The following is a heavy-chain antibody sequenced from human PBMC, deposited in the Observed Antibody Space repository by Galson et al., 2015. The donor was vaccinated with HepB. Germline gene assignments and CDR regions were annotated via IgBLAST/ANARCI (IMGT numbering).Heavy chain of an antibody. D-gene: IGHD3-16*02. CDR3: ARSITFGGVIGAFDY. CDR2: IKQDGSEK. V-gene: IGHV3-7*01. Sequence: SLRLSCAASGFTFSSYWMSWVRQAPGKGLEWVANIKQDGSEKYYVDSVKGRFTISRDNAKNPLYLQMNSLRAEDTAVYYCARSITFGGVIGAFDYWGQGTLVTVSS. J-gene: IGHJ4*02. CDR1: GFTFSSYW.